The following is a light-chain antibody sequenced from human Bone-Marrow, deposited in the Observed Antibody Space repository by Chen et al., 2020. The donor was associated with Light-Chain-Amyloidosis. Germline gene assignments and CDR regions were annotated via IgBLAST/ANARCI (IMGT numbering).Light chain of an antibody. J-gene: IGLJ3*02. CDR3: QVWDRSSDRPV. Sequence: YVLTQPSSSSAAPGPTATTPCGGKNIGSTSVHWYQQTPGQAPLLVVYDDSDRPSGIPERLSGSNSGNTATLTISRVEAGDEADYYCQVWDRSSDRPVFGGGTKLTVL. CDR1: NIGSTS. CDR2: DDS. V-gene: IGLV3-21*02.